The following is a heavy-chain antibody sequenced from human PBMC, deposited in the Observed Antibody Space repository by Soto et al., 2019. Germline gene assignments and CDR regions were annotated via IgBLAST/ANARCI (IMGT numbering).Heavy chain of an antibody. D-gene: IGHD3-3*01. J-gene: IGHJ5*02. V-gene: IGHV4-34*01. CDR1: GGSFSVYY. Sequence: QVRLQQWGAGLWKPSETLSLTCAVYGGSFSVYYWSWIRQPPGKGLEWIGEINHSGSTNYNPSLKSRGAISVDTSKNQFSLKLRSVIAAVTAVYYCAMAPYYDFWSNWFDPWGQGTLVTVSS. CDR2: INHSGST. CDR3: AMAPYYDFWSNWFDP.